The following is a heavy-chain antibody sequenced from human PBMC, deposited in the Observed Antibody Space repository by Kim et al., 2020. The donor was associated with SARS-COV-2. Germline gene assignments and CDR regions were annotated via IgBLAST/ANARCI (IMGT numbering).Heavy chain of an antibody. CDR2: VSSSSSYI. CDR3: ARVIPCGGDCYHYYFDY. CDR1: GFTFSTYT. Sequence: GGSLRLSCAASGFTFSTYTMNWVRQAPGKGLEWVSSVSSSSSYIYYADSVKGRFTISRDNAKNSLFLQMNSLRAEDTAVYYCARVIPCGGDCYHYYFDYWGQRTLLTVSS. V-gene: IGHV3-21*01. D-gene: IGHD2-21*02. J-gene: IGHJ4*02.